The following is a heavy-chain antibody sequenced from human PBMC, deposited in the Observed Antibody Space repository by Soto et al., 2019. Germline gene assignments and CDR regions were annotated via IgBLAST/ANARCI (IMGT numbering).Heavy chain of an antibody. Sequence: SETLSLTCTVSGCSISSYYWRWIRQPPGKGLEWIGYIYYSGSTNYNPSLKSRVTISVDTSKNQFSLKLSSVTAADTAVYYCARFYGSGSYSGWFDPWGQGTLVTVS. CDR1: GCSISSYY. V-gene: IGHV4-59*01. D-gene: IGHD3-10*01. CDR2: IYYSGST. J-gene: IGHJ5*02. CDR3: ARFYGSGSYSGWFDP.